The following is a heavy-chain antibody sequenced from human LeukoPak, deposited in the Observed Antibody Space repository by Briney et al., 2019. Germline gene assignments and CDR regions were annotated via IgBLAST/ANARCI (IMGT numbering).Heavy chain of an antibody. CDR3: ARGGWGSIVVVVAAEYYFDY. CDR1: GYTFTSYG. V-gene: IGHV1-18*01. CDR2: ISAYNGNT. D-gene: IGHD2-15*01. J-gene: IGHJ4*02. Sequence: ASVKVSCKASGYTFTSYGISWVRQAPGQGLEWMGWISAYNGNTNYAQKLQGRVTMTTDTSTSTAYMEPSRLGSDDTAVYYCARGGWGSIVVVVAAEYYFDYWGQGTLVTVSS.